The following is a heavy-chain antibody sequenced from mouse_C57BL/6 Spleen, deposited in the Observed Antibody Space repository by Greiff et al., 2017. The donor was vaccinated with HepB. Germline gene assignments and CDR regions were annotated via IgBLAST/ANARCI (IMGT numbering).Heavy chain of an antibody. CDR1: GYTFTSYG. V-gene: IGHV1-81*01. CDR3: ASSAYRDAMDY. CDR2: IYPRSGNT. J-gene: IGHJ4*01. D-gene: IGHD3-1*01. Sequence: VQLQESGAELARPGASEKLSCKASGYTFTSYGISWVKQRTGQGLEWIGEIYPRSGNTYYNEKFKGKATLTADKSSSTAYMELRSLTSEDSAVYFCASSAYRDAMDYWGQGTSVTVSS.